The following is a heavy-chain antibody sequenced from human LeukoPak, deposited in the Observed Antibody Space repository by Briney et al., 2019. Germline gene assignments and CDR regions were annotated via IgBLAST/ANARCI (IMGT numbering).Heavy chain of an antibody. D-gene: IGHD1-1*01. J-gene: IGHJ3*02. CDR3: ARDFSEERGFDI. Sequence: GGSLRLYCAASGFTVSSKYMKWVRQAPGKGLEWVSLIYSDGSTYYADSVRGRFSISRDNSKNTLYLQMSSLRAEDTGIYYCARDFSEERGFDIWGQGTMVTVSS. CDR2: IYSDGST. CDR1: GFTVSSKY. V-gene: IGHV3-66*01.